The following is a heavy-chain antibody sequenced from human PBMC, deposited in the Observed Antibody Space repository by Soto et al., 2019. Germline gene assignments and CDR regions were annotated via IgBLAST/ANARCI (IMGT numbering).Heavy chain of an antibody. J-gene: IGHJ2*01. V-gene: IGHV3-23*01. CDR3: AKRRGDGYFDL. D-gene: IGHD7-27*01. CDR1: GFTFSNFV. CDR2: IGGTSGST. Sequence: EVPLLESGGGLVQPGGSLRLSCAASGFTFSNFVMGWVRRAPGKGLEWVSAIGGTSGSTYYADSVKGRFAISRDNSKNTLSLQMNSLRAEDTAVYYCAKRRGDGYFDLWGRGTLVTVSS.